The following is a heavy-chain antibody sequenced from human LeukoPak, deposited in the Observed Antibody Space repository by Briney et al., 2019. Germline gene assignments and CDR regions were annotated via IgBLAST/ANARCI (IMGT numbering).Heavy chain of an antibody. Sequence: GGSLRLSCAASGFTFSSYGMHWVRQAPGKGLEWVAFIRYDGSNKYYADSVKGRFTISRDNSRNTLYLQMNSLRAEDTAVYYCAKEGRYFDWLPSQFDYWGQGTLVTVSS. V-gene: IGHV3-30*02. J-gene: IGHJ4*02. CDR3: AKEGRYFDWLPSQFDY. D-gene: IGHD3-9*01. CDR2: IRYDGSNK. CDR1: GFTFSSYG.